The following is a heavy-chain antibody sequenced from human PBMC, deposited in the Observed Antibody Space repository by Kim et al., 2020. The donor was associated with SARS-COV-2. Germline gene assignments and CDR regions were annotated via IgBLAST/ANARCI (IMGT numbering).Heavy chain of an antibody. V-gene: IGHV3-48*04. Sequence: GGSLRLSCAASGFTFRSYSMNWVRQAPGKGLDWVSYISSSSSTIYYADSVKGRFTISRDNAQNSVYLQMNSLRVEDTAVYYCARLPSTSSLSGFDYWGQG. D-gene: IGHD6-13*01. CDR1: GFTFRSYS. CDR2: ISSSSSTI. CDR3: ARLPSTSSLSGFDY. J-gene: IGHJ4*02.